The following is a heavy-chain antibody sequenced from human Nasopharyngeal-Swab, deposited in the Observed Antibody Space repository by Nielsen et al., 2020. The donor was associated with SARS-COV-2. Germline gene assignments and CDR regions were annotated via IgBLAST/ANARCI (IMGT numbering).Heavy chain of an antibody. J-gene: IGHJ4*02. V-gene: IGHV1-2*06. CDR3: ARDDGDVPGITGSGPPGGY. Sequence: WVRQAPGQGLERMGRINPNSGDTNYAQKFQGRVTVTRDTSINTAYMELSSLRSDDTAVYYCARDDGDVPGITGSGPPGGYWGQGTLVTVSS. D-gene: IGHD6-13*01. CDR2: INPNSGDT.